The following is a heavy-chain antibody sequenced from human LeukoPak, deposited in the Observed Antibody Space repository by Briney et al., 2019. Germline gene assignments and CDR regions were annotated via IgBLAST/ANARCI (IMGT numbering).Heavy chain of an antibody. V-gene: IGHV3-73*01. Sequence: GGSLKLSCAASGFTFSGSAMHWVRQASGKGLEWVGRIRSKANSYATAYAASVKDRFTISRDDSKNTAYLQMNSLKTEDTAVYYCVCGGSYDSSGTAFDIWGQGTMVTVSS. D-gene: IGHD3-22*01. CDR2: IRSKANSYAT. CDR1: GFTFSGSA. CDR3: VCGGSYDSSGTAFDI. J-gene: IGHJ3*02.